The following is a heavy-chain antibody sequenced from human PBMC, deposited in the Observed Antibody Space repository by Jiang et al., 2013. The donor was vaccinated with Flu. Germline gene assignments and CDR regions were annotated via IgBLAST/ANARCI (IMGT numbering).Heavy chain of an antibody. CDR1: GFTFSSYG. D-gene: IGHD3/OR15-3a*01. J-gene: IGHJ4*02. CDR3: AKGSSEEYYDFWAGYHHFDY. V-gene: IGHV3-23*01. CDR2: TSGSGGNT. Sequence: AASGFTFSSYGMSWVRPGVQGRGLEWVSGTSGSGGNTYYADSVKGRFTISRDNSKNTLFLQMNSLRAEDTAVYYCAKGSSEEYYDFWAGYHHFDYWGQGTLVTASS.